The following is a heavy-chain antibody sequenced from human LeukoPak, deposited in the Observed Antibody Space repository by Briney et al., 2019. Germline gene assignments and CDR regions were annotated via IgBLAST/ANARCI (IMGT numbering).Heavy chain of an antibody. CDR3: ARSSGTGTFSY. CDR1: GGSLSSTYYY. D-gene: IGHD6-25*01. V-gene: IGHV4-39*02. CDR2: IFYSGIT. Sequence: SETLSLTCSVSGGSLSSTYYYWAWIRQPPGKGLEWIGSIFYSGITYFNPSLESRATISVDTSKNHFSLKMSSVTAADTAVYYCARSSGTGTFSYWGQGTLVTVSS. J-gene: IGHJ4*02.